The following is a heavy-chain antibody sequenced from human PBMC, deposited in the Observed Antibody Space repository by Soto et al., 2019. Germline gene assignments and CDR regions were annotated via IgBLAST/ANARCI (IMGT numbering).Heavy chain of an antibody. D-gene: IGHD3-22*01. CDR3: ARGYYYDSSGHSGVWDY. CDR1: GYTFTGYY. J-gene: IGHJ4*02. V-gene: IGHV1-2*04. Sequence: GASVKVSCKASGYTFTGYYMHWVRQAPGQGLEWMGWINPNSGGTNYAQKFQGWVTMTRDTSISTAYMELSRLRSDDTAVYYCARGYYYDSSGHSGVWDYWGQGALVTVSS. CDR2: INPNSGGT.